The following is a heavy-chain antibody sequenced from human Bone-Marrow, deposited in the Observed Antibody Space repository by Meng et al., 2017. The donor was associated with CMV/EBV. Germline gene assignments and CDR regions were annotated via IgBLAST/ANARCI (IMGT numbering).Heavy chain of an antibody. CDR1: GYTFTSYY. V-gene: IGHV1-46*01. J-gene: IGHJ6*02. D-gene: IGHD1-1*01. CDR3: ARELGKPGTVSPLND. CDR2: INPSGGST. Sequence: ASVKVSCKASGYTFTSYYMHWVRQAPGQGLEWMGMINPSGGSTSYAQKFQGRVTMTRDTSKSTAYMEVSSLRSEYTAVYYCARELGKPGTVSPLNDWGHGTTVTVSS.